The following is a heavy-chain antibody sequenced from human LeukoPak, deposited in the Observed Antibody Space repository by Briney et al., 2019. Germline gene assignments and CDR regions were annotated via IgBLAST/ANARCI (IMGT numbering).Heavy chain of an antibody. Sequence: GGSLRLSCAASGFTFSSYEMNWVRQAPGKGLEWVSYISSSCSTIYYADSVKGRFTLSRDNAKNSLYLQMNSLRAEDTAVYYCARYVRYRQWLVPAFDIWGQGTMVTVSS. J-gene: IGHJ3*02. CDR1: GFTFSSYE. V-gene: IGHV3-48*03. CDR2: ISSSCSTI. D-gene: IGHD6-19*01. CDR3: ARYVRYRQWLVPAFDI.